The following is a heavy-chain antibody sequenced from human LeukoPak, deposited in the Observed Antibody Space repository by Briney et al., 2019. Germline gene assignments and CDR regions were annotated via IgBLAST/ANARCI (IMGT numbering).Heavy chain of an antibody. D-gene: IGHD2-15*01. CDR1: GGSFSSEA. CDR2: IIPIFGTA. CDR3: GRKAGDCGGGSCYSIDY. V-gene: IGHV1-69*05. J-gene: IGHJ4*02. Sequence: SVKASCKAFGGSFSSEAISWVRQAPGQGLECMGGIIPIFGTANYAQKFQGRVTITTDESTSTAYMEVSSLRSEDTAVYYCGRKAGDCGGGSCYSIDYRLQGTLVTVSS.